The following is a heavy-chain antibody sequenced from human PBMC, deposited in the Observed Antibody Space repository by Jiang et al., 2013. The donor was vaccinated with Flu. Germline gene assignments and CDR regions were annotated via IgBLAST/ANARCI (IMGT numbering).Heavy chain of an antibody. D-gene: IGHD4-17*01. Sequence: QLLESGGGLVQPGGSLRLSCAASGFTFSSYAMSWVRQAPGKGLEWVSAISGSGGSTYYADSVKGRFTISRDKSKNTLYLQMNSLRAEDTAIYYCAKAGAATVTTLAGDHPLDYWGQGTLVTVSS. CDR3: AKAGAATVTTLAGDHPLDY. J-gene: IGHJ4*02. V-gene: IGHV3-23*01. CDR1: GFTFSSYA. CDR2: ISGSGGST.